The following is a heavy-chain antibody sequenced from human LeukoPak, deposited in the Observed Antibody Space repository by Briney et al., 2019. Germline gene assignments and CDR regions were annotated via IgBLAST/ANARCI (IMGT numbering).Heavy chain of an antibody. CDR2: INPNSGGT. CDR3: ARWPASGYYDSRAKYYFDY. D-gene: IGHD3-22*01. Sequence: ASVKVSCKASGYTFTGYYMHWVRQAPGQGLEWMGRINPNSGGTNYAQKFQGRVTMTRDTSISTAYMELSRLRSDDTAVYYCARWPASGYYDSRAKYYFDYWGQGTLVTVSS. V-gene: IGHV1-2*06. CDR1: GYTFTGYY. J-gene: IGHJ4*02.